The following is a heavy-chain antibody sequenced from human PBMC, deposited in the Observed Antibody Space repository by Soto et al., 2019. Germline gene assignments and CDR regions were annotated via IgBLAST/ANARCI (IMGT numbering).Heavy chain of an antibody. V-gene: IGHV4-34*01. Sequence: SESLSLTCAVYGGSFSGYYWSWVRQPPGKGLEWIGEINHSGSTNYNPSLKSRVTISVDTSKNQFSLKLSSVTAADTAVYYCARTGMPPYDNGMDVWGQGTTVTVSS. D-gene: IGHD2-2*01. CDR1: GGSFSGYY. CDR2: INHSGST. J-gene: IGHJ6*02. CDR3: ARTGMPPYDNGMDV.